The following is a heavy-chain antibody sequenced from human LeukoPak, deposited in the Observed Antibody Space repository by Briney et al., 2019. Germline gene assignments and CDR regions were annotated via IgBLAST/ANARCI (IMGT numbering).Heavy chain of an antibody. D-gene: IGHD6-19*01. J-gene: IGHJ4*02. CDR1: GYTFTGYY. Sequence: ASVKVSCKASGYTFTGYYMHWVRQAPGQGLEWMGWINPNSGGTNYAQKFQGRVTMTRDTSISTVYMELSSLRSEDTAVYYCARGSGWPGTFDYWGQGTLVTVSS. CDR2: INPNSGGT. V-gene: IGHV1-2*02. CDR3: ARGSGWPGTFDY.